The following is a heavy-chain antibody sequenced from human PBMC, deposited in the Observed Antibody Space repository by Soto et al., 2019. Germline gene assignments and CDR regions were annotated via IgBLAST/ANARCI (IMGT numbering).Heavy chain of an antibody. CDR2: ARNKVNSYII. CDR3: ARLMGKSFDF. D-gene: IGHD2-8*01. J-gene: IGHJ4*02. Sequence: PGGSLRLSCAASGFTFTDHYMDWVRQAPGKGLEWVGRARNKVNSYIIAYAASVKGRFIISRDDSKNSLYLQMNSLKTEDTDVYFCARLMGKSFDFCGQGTLVTVYS. V-gene: IGHV3-72*01. CDR1: GFTFTDHY.